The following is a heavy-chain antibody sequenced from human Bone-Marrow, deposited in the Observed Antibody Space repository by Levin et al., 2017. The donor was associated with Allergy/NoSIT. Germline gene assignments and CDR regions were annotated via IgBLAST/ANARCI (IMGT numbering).Heavy chain of an antibody. V-gene: IGHV2-70*04. J-gene: IGHJ3*01. D-gene: IGHD6-25*01. CDR1: GFSLSTNGMR. CDR3: ARMPAVAAADPDAFDV. Sequence: QTLSLTCTFSGFSLSTNGMRVSWIRQTPGKALKWLARIDWDDDKFYSTSLKTRLTISKDTSKNQVVLTMTNMDPVDTATYFCARMPAVAAADPDAFDVWGQGTMVTVSS. CDR2: IDWDDDK.